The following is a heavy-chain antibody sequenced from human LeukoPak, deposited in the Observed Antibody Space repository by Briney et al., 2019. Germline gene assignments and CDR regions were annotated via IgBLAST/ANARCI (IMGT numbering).Heavy chain of an antibody. CDR1: GYTFTGYY. CDR2: INPNSGGT. CDR3: ARDSHIVVVTAIQGWFDP. V-gene: IGHV1-2*02. D-gene: IGHD2-21*02. Sequence: ASVKVSCKASGYTFTGYYMHWVRQAPGQGLEWMAWINPNSGGTNYAQKFQGRVTMTRDTSISTAYMELSRLRSDDTAVYYCARDSHIVVVTAIQGWFDPWGQGTLVTVSS. J-gene: IGHJ5*02.